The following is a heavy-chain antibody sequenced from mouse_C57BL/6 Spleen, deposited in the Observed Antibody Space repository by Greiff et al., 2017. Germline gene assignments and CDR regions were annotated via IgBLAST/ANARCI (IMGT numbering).Heavy chain of an antibody. CDR1: GYTFTSYG. V-gene: IGHV1-81*01. CDR3: ARDSSGYAMDY. Sequence: VQLQQSGAELSRPGASVKLSCKASGYTFTSYGISWVKQRTGQGLEWIGEIYPRSGNTYYNEKFKGKATLTADKSSSTAYMELRSLTSEDSAVYFCARDSSGYAMDYWGQGASVTVSS. J-gene: IGHJ4*01. CDR2: IYPRSGNT. D-gene: IGHD1-1*01.